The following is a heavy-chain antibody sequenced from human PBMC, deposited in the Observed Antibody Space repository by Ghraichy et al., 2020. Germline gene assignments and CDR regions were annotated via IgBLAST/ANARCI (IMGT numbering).Heavy chain of an antibody. Sequence: SETLSLTCTVSGGSISRSYFSDWIRQSPGKVLELTGSISYGGNTYYTTSSQSRVTISIDTSKNQFTLKLDSVTAADTAVYYGTIGRSTYSDNWGQGTLVTVTS. J-gene: IGHJ4*02. CDR2: ISYGGNT. CDR1: GGSISRSYF. V-gene: IGHV4-39*01. CDR3: TIGRSTYSDN. D-gene: IGHD2-21*01.